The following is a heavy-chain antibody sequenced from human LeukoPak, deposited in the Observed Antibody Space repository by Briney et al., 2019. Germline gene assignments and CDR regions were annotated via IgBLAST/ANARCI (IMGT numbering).Heavy chain of an antibody. J-gene: IGHJ4*02. Sequence: SETLSLTCSVSGGSISSDSYYWGWTRQPPGKGLEWIGSIYSGGTTYYNPSLKSRVTISVDTSKNQSSLKLTSVTAADAAAYYCARHSRNCSGGYCYLYYWGQGTLVTVSS. D-gene: IGHD2-15*01. CDR3: ARHSRNCSGGYCYLYY. CDR1: GGSISSDSYY. V-gene: IGHV4-39*01. CDR2: IYSGGTT.